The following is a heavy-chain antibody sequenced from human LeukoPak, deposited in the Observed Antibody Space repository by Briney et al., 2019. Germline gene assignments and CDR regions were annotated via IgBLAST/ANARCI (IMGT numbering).Heavy chain of an antibody. CDR1: GHTFTGYY. CDR3: ARDTYYYDSSGYFRFDY. Sequence: GASVKVSCKATGHTFTGYYMHWVRQAPGQGLDWMGWINPNSGSTNYAQKFQGRVTMTSDTSISTAYMDLRSLRSDDTAVYYCARDTYYYDSSGYFRFDYWGQGTLVTVSS. CDR2: INPNSGST. D-gene: IGHD3-22*01. J-gene: IGHJ4*02. V-gene: IGHV1-2*02.